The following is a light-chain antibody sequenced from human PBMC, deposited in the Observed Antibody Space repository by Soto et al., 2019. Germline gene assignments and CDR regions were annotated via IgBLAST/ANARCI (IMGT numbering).Light chain of an antibody. CDR2: DAP. Sequence: DIQMTQSPSTLSASIGDRVTITCRASQSISSWLAWYQQKPWKAPKLLIYDAPSLKSGVTSRFSGSGSGTEYALAISSLQPDDFATYYCHQYNSYSPWTFGQGTKVQIK. CDR3: HQYNSYSPWT. J-gene: IGKJ1*01. V-gene: IGKV1-5*01. CDR1: QSISSW.